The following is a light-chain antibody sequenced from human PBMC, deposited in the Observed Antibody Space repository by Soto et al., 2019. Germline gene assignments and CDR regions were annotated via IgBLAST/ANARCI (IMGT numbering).Light chain of an antibody. Sequence: EIVLTQSPATLSLSPGERATLSCRASQSVSSFLAWYQQKPGQAPRLLIYDAFNRATGIPARFSGSGSGTDFTLTISSLEPEDSAVYYCQQRSHWPPLTFVPGTKVDI. CDR3: QQRSHWPPLT. J-gene: IGKJ3*01. CDR2: DAF. V-gene: IGKV3-11*01. CDR1: QSVSSF.